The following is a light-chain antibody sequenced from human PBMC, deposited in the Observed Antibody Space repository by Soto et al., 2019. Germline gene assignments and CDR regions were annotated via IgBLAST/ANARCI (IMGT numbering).Light chain of an antibody. V-gene: IGKV1-27*01. Sequence: DIQMTQSPSSLSASVGDRVTITCRASQDISKFLAWYQQKPGKVPELLIYAASTLQSGVPSRFSGSGSGTDFTLTITNLQPEDVASYYCQKYNSAPWTFGQGTKVEIK. J-gene: IGKJ1*01. CDR3: QKYNSAPWT. CDR1: QDISKF. CDR2: AAS.